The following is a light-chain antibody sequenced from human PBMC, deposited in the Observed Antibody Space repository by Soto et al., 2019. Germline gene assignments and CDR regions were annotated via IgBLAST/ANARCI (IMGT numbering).Light chain of an antibody. CDR1: NSDIGNYNY. CDR2: DVS. CDR3: SSYTGSNNLGV. Sequence: QSALTQPRSVSGSPGQSVTISCTGTNSDIGNYNYVSWYQHHPGKAPKLMIFDVSQRPSGVPDRFSGSKSGNTASLTISGLQAEDEADYYCSSYTGSNNLGVFGGGTKLTVL. J-gene: IGLJ2*01. V-gene: IGLV2-11*01.